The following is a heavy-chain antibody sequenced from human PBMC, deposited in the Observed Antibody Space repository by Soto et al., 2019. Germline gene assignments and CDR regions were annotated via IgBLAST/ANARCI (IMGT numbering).Heavy chain of an antibody. J-gene: IGHJ5*02. V-gene: IGHV4-59*01. CDR1: GGSISRYY. CDR2: AYYSGDT. D-gene: IGHD2-8*01. Sequence: QVQLQESGPGLVKASETLSLTCSVSGGSISRYYWSRIRQPPGKGLEWIGYAYYSGDTGYNPSLKSRVTMAVDTSKNQVSLKLSSVTAADTAVYYCARDRSTYGGGGTGEVKENWFDPWGQGALVTVSS. CDR3: ARDRSTYGGGGTGEVKENWFDP.